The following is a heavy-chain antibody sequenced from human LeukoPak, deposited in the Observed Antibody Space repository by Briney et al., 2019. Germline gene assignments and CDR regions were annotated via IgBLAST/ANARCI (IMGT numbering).Heavy chain of an antibody. D-gene: IGHD2-2*01. V-gene: IGHV3-11*01. Sequence: PGGSLRLSCAASGFTFSTYGMTWIRQAPGKGLEWVSYISSSGSTIYYADSVKGRFTISRDNAKNSLYLQMNSLRAEDTAVYYCARDQYCSSTSCYLSAPGGDYYYGMDVWGQGTTVTVSS. CDR1: GFTFSTYG. CDR3: ARDQYCSSTSCYLSAPGGDYYYGMDV. CDR2: ISSSGSTI. J-gene: IGHJ6*02.